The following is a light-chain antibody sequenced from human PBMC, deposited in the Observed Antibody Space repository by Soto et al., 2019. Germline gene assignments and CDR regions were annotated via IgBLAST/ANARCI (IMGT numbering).Light chain of an antibody. Sequence: EIVLTQSPATLSLSPGERVTLSCRASQSVSSYFAWYQQKPGQAPRLLIYDASTRAAGIPARFSGSGSGTDFTLTISSIEPDDFAVYYCQQRSDWPLTFGGGTKVEIK. J-gene: IGKJ4*01. CDR1: QSVSSY. CDR2: DAS. CDR3: QQRSDWPLT. V-gene: IGKV3-11*01.